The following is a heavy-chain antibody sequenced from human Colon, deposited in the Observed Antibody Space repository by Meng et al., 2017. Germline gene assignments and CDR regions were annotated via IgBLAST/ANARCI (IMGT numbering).Heavy chain of an antibody. Sequence: QVALQDPGPGLVRPSETLSLTCTVSGGSGSSGSYYWSWIRQPPGKGLEWIGYIYYSGSTNYNPSLKSRVTISVDTSKNQFSLKLSSVTAADTAVYYCARGMTNGITFGGVIVNWGQGTLVTVSS. D-gene: IGHD3-16*02. J-gene: IGHJ4*02. V-gene: IGHV4-61*01. CDR3: ARGMTNGITFGGVIVN. CDR1: GGSGSSGSYY. CDR2: IYYSGST.